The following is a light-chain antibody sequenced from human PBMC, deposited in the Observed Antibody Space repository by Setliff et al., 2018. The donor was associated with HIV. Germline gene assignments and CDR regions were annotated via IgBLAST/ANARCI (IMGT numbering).Light chain of an antibody. CDR2: QAS. J-gene: IGLJ1*01. V-gene: IGLV2-23*01. CDR3: FSNTGSHTYV. Sequence: QSVLTQPASVSGSPGQSFTISCTGTSGDVGRYNLVSWYQQQPGKPPKLMIYQASKRPSGVSNRFSVSKSGNTASLTISGLQAEDAADYYCFSNTGSHTYVFGTGTKVTVL. CDR1: SGDVGRYNL.